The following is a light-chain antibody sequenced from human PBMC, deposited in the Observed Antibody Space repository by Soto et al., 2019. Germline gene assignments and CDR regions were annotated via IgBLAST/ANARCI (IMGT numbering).Light chain of an antibody. Sequence: DIQMTQPPSTLSASVGDRVTITCRASQSISNWLAWYQQKPGKAPKLLIYKASSLESGVPSRFSGSGSGTEFTLTISSLQPEDSATYYCQQYNTYWTFGQGTKVEIK. CDR2: KAS. CDR1: QSISNW. J-gene: IGKJ1*01. V-gene: IGKV1-5*03. CDR3: QQYNTYWT.